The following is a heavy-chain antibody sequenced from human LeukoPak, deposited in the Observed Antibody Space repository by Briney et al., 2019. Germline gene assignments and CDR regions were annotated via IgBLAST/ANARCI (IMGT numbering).Heavy chain of an antibody. V-gene: IGHV1-69*05. Sequence: SVKVSCKASGGTFSSYAISWVRQAPGQGLERMGGIIPIFGTANYAQKFRGRVTITTDESTSTAYMELSSLRSEDTAVYYCARIGSSAHNWFDPWGQGTLVTVSS. CDR2: IIPIFGTA. J-gene: IGHJ5*02. CDR3: ARIGSSAHNWFDP. CDR1: GGTFSSYA. D-gene: IGHD6-13*01.